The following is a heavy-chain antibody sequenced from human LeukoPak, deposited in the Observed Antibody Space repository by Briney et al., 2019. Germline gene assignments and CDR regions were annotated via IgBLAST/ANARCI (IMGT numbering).Heavy chain of an antibody. J-gene: IGHJ6*02. Sequence: QPGGSLRLSCAASGFKFSGYDMSWVRQAPGKGLEWISGITASGGSTYYADSVKGRFTISRDNSKNILYLQMDSLRVEDTALYYCAKDSPEEDIEPGWIGIFRHYYGMDVWGQGTTVAVSS. CDR1: GFKFSGYD. CDR2: ITASGGST. CDR3: AKDSPEEDIEPGWIGIFRHYYGMDV. D-gene: IGHD6-19*01. V-gene: IGHV3-23*01.